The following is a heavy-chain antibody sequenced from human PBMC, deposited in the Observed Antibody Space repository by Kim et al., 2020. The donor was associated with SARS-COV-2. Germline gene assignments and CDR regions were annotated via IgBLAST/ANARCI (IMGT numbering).Heavy chain of an antibody. D-gene: IGHD2-2*01. V-gene: IGHV1-2*04. CDR3: ARAGGYCSSTSCYGLHLGFDY. CDR2: INPNSGGT. Sequence: ASVKVSCKASGYTFTGYYMHWVRQAPGQGLEWMGWINPNSGGTNYAQKFQGWVTMTRDTSISTAYMELSRLRSDDTAVYYCARAGGYCSSTSCYGLHLGFDYWGQGTLVTVSS. CDR1: GYTFTGYY. J-gene: IGHJ4*02.